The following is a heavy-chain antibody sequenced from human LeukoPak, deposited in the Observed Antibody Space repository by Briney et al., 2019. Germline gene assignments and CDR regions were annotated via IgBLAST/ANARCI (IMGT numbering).Heavy chain of an antibody. Sequence: GGSLRLSCAASGFTFSNSAMTWVRQAPGKGLEFVSGLSNNAAATYYAYSVKGRFTISRENSKNTLYLRMDSLRTEDIGIYYCARGFPEEFDNWGQGTLVTVSP. CDR3: ARGFPEEFDN. CDR2: LSNNAAAT. J-gene: IGHJ4*02. CDR1: GFTFSNSA. V-gene: IGHV3-64*01. D-gene: IGHD1-14*01.